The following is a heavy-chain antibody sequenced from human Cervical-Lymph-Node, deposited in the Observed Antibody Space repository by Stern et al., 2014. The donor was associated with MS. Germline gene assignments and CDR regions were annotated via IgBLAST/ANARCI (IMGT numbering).Heavy chain of an antibody. CDR1: GYSFTHFA. D-gene: IGHD4-17*01. J-gene: IGHJ4*02. Sequence: VQLVQSGSELKKPGASVKVSCKASGYSFTHFALNWVRHAPGQGLQWMGWINTNTGNPSYAQAVTGRFVFALDTSVSTAYLQISSLKAEDTAVYYCARDPHDYGDRFDYWGQGTLVTVSS. CDR2: INTNTGNP. V-gene: IGHV7-4-1*02. CDR3: ARDPHDYGDRFDY.